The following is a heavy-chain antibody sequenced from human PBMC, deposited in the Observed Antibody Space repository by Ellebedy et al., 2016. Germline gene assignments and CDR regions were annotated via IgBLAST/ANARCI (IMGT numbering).Heavy chain of an antibody. V-gene: IGHV3-48*02. Sequence: GESLKISCAASGFTLSNYNMNWVRQAPGKGLEWVSYISSSSSTIYYADSVKGRFTVSRDNAKNSLYLQMNSLRDEDTAVYYCARESYDILTGYCDDYWGQGTLVTVSS. CDR2: ISSSSSTI. J-gene: IGHJ4*02. D-gene: IGHD3-9*01. CDR3: ARESYDILTGYCDDY. CDR1: GFTLSNYN.